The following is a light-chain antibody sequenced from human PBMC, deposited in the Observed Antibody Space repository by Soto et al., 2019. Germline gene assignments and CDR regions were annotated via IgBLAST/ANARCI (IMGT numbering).Light chain of an antibody. CDR2: AAS. J-gene: IGKJ1*01. V-gene: IGKV3-15*01. CDR1: RSVSIN. Sequence: EIVMTQSPATLSVSPGERATLSCRASRSVSINVAWYQQRPGQPPRLLISAASTRATGTPARFSGSGSGTEFTLTISSLQSEDSAVYYCHHFGSLPETFGQGTNVE. CDR3: HHFGSLPET.